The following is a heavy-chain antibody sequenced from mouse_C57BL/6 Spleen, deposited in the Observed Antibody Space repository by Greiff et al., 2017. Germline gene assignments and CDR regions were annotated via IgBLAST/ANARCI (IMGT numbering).Heavy chain of an antibody. CDR3: ARGDYCGSSVYAMDY. V-gene: IGHV5-17*01. CDR1: GFTFSDYG. J-gene: IGHJ4*01. D-gene: IGHD1-1*01. Sequence: EVMLVESGGGLVKPGGSLKLSCAASGFTFSDYGMHWVRQAPEKGLEWVAYISSGSSTIYYADTVKGRFTISRDNAKNTLFLQMTRLRSEDTAMYYCARGDYCGSSVYAMDYWGQGTSVTVSS. CDR2: ISSGSSTI.